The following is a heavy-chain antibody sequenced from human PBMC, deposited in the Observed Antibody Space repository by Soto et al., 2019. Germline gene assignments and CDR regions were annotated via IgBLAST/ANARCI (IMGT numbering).Heavy chain of an antibody. V-gene: IGHV4-31*03. D-gene: IGHD4-17*01. J-gene: IGHJ4*02. CDR3: AGTISDYGGNSLPY. CDR2: IYYSGSN. Sequence: QVQLQESGPGLVKPSQTLSLTCTVSGGSISSGGYYWSWIRQHPGKGLEWIGYIYYSGSNYYNPSLNSRLTISVDTSKNQFSLKLSTVTAADTAVYYGAGTISDYGGNSLPYWGQGTLVTVSS. CDR1: GGSISSGGYY.